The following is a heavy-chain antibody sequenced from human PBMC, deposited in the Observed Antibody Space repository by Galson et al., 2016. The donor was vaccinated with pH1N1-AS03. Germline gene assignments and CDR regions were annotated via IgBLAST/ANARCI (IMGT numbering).Heavy chain of an antibody. CDR2: INRNSGAP. CDR3: ARGLWFGEFGGWFDP. CDR1: GYTFTGDY. Sequence: SVKLSCKASGYTFTGDYMNWVRQAPGQGLEWMGWINRNSGAPKYAEKFQGRVTMTRDTSISTASMELSRLRSDDTAVYYCARGLWFGEFGGWFDPWAPGTLVTVSS. J-gene: IGHJ5*02. V-gene: IGHV1-2*02. D-gene: IGHD3-10*01.